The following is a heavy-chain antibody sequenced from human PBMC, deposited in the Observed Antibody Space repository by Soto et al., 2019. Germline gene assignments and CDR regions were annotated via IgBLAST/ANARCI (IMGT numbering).Heavy chain of an antibody. CDR3: AKVSMIVVVMTLGDYFDY. CDR1: GFTFSSYA. J-gene: IGHJ4*02. Sequence: GSLRIACSASGFTFSSYAMSWVRQAPGKGLEWVSAISGSGGSTYYADSVKGRFTISRDNSKNTLYLQMNSLRAEDTAVYYSAKVSMIVVVMTLGDYFDYWGQGTLVTVYS. V-gene: IGHV3-23*01. CDR2: ISGSGGST. D-gene: IGHD3-22*01.